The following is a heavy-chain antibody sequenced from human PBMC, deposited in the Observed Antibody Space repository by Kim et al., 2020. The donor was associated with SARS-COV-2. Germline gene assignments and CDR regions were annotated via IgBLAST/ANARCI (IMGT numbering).Heavy chain of an antibody. V-gene: IGHV4-4*02. CDR3: ASSISRTVDY. Sequence: SETLSLTCAVSGGFISSSNCWSWVRQPPGRGLGWIGESCNGGSTNYNPSVKSRVTISVDKSKNQFSLKLTSVTAADTAVYYCASSISRTVDYWGQGILVTVSS. D-gene: IGHD3-9*01. CDR1: GGFISSSNC. CDR2: SCNGGST. J-gene: IGHJ4*02.